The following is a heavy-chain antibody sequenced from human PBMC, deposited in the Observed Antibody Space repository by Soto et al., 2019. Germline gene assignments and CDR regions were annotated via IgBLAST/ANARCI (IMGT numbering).Heavy chain of an antibody. V-gene: IGHV3-30-3*01. CDR1: GFTFSSYA. D-gene: IGHD3-3*01. Sequence: QVQLLESGGGVVQPGRSLRLSCAASGFTFSSYAMHWVRQAPGKGLEWVAVISYDGSNKYYADSVKGRFTISRDNSKNTLYLQMNSLRAEDTAVYYCARDPDYDFWGHFDYWGQGTLVTVSS. J-gene: IGHJ4*02. CDR2: ISYDGSNK. CDR3: ARDPDYDFWGHFDY.